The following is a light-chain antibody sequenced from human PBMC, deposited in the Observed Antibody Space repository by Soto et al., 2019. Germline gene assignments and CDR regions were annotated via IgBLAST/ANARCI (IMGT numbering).Light chain of an antibody. CDR2: DAA. Sequence: DIQMTQSPSTLSASVGDRVTITCRASQSISSWLAWYQQKPGIAPKLLIYDAASLESGVPSRFSGCGSGTEFTLTISSLQPDDFATYYCQQYNSYPYTFGQGTKLEIK. V-gene: IGKV1-5*01. CDR1: QSISSW. J-gene: IGKJ2*01. CDR3: QQYNSYPYT.